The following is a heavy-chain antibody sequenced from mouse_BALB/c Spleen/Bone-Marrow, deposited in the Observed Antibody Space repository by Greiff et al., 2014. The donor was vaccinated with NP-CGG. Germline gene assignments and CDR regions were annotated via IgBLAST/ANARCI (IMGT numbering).Heavy chain of an antibody. CDR1: GFTFSNYG. J-gene: IGHJ2*01. Sequence: VQLQQSGGGLVQPRGSLKLSCAASGFTFSNYGMSWVRQTPDKRLEFVATINSNGGSTYYPDSVKGRFTISRDTAKNTLYLQMSSLKSEETAMYYCVRGNYGNYVDYFDFWGQGTTLTVSS. CDR2: INSNGGST. D-gene: IGHD2-1*01. CDR3: VRGNYGNYVDYFDF. V-gene: IGHV5-6-3*01.